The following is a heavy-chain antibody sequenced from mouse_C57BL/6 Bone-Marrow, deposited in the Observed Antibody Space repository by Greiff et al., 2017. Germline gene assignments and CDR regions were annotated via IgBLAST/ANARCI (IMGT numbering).Heavy chain of an antibody. CDR1: GYTFTSYW. J-gene: IGHJ2*01. D-gene: IGHD2-1*01. Sequence: VKLQQPGAELVKPGASVKLSCKASGYTFTSYWMHWVKQRPGQGLEWIGMIHPNSGSTNYNEKFKSKATLTVDQSSSTAYMQLSSLTSEDSAVYYGAVEKSYGNYDFDYWGQGTTLTVSS. CDR2: IHPNSGST. CDR3: AVEKSYGNYDFDY. V-gene: IGHV1-64*01.